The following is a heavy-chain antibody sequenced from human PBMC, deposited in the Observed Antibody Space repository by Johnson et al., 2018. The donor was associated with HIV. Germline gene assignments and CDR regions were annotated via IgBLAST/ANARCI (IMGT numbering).Heavy chain of an antibody. CDR2: ISWNSGSI. J-gene: IGHJ3*02. V-gene: IGHV3-9*01. Sequence: VQLVESGGDLVKPGGSLRLSCAASGFTFDDYAMHWVRQAPGKGLEWVSGISWNSGSIGYADSVKGRFTISRDNSKNTVYLQMNSLRDEDTAVYYCARGRGALDIWGQGTMVTVSS. D-gene: IGHD3-16*01. CDR1: GFTFDDYA. CDR3: ARGRGALDI.